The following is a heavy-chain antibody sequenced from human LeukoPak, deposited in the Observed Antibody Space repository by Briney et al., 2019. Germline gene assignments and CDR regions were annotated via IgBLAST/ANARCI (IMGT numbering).Heavy chain of an antibody. V-gene: IGHV4-39*01. CDR3: VRQKITTSDY. CDR2: IYYSGST. CDR1: GGSINSSSHY. J-gene: IGHJ4*02. Sequence: SETLSLTCTVSGGSINSSSHYWGWIRQPPGKGLEWIGSIYYSGSTYYNPSLKSRVTISVDTSKNQFSLKLNSVTAADTAVFYCVRQKITTSDYWRQETLVTVPS. D-gene: IGHD3-16*01.